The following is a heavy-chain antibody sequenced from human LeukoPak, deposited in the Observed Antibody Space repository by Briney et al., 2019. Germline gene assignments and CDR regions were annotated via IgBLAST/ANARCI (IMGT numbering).Heavy chain of an antibody. CDR2: INPNSGDT. CDR3: AREHSDRGVGS. V-gene: IGHV1-2*02. Sequence: GASVKVSCKASGYTFIGYYMHWVRQAPGQGLEWMGWINPNSGDTNYAQKFQGRVTMTRDTSISTAYMELSGLRSDDTAVYYCAREHSDRGVGSWGQGTLVTVSS. CDR1: GYTFIGYY. J-gene: IGHJ5*02. D-gene: IGHD3-10*01.